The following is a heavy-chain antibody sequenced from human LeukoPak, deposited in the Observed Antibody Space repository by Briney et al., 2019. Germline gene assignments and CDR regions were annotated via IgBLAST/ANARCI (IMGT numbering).Heavy chain of an antibody. Sequence: GESLKISCKGSGYTFTDYWIGWARQMPGKGLEWMGIIYPADSDSRYSPSFQGQVTISVDKSISTAYLQWSSLKASDTAMYYCVRREGLRYFDRRYNWFDPWGQGTLVTVSS. D-gene: IGHD3-9*01. CDR1: GYTFTDYW. J-gene: IGHJ5*02. V-gene: IGHV5-51*01. CDR2: IYPADSDS. CDR3: VRREGLRYFDRRYNWFDP.